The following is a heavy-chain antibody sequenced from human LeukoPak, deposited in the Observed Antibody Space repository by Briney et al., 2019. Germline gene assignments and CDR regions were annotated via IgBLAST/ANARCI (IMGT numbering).Heavy chain of an antibody. J-gene: IGHJ6*02. CDR2: ISYDGSNK. D-gene: IGHD2-2*01. CDR3: ARDHNRVVLAAINYYYYGMDV. V-gene: IGHV3-30-3*01. Sequence: GGSLRLSCAASGFTFHDYAMHWVRQAPGKGLEWVAVISYDGSNKYYADSVKGRFTISRDNSKNTLYLQMNSLRAEDTAVYYCARDHNRVVLAAINYYYYGMDVWGQGTTVTVSS. CDR1: GFTFHDYA.